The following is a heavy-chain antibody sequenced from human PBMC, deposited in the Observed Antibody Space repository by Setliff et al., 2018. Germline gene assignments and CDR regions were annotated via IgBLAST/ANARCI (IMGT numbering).Heavy chain of an antibody. CDR1: GYTFTTYA. D-gene: IGHD3-10*01. Sequence: ASVKVSCKTSGYTFTTYAISWMRQAPGQGLEWMGWINTNTGNPSYAQGFTGRFFFSLDTSVSTAYLQISSLKAEDSAVYYCGRASRFGTTMWRGDYYMDVWGKGTTVTVSS. J-gene: IGHJ6*03. V-gene: IGHV7-4-1*02. CDR3: GRASRFGTTMWRGDYYMDV. CDR2: INTNTGNP.